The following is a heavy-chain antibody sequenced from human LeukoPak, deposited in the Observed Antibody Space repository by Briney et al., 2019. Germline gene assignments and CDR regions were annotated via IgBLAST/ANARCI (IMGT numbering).Heavy chain of an antibody. D-gene: IGHD5-18*01. CDR2: ISYDGSNK. Sequence: PGGSLRLSCAASGFTFSSYAMHWVRQAPGKGLEWVAVISYDGSNKYYADSVKGRFTISRDNSKNTLYLQMNSLRAEDTAVYYCARGQLWSHSYYYYMDVWGKGTTVTVSS. CDR3: ARGQLWSHSYYYYMDV. CDR1: GFTFSSYA. J-gene: IGHJ6*03. V-gene: IGHV3-30*04.